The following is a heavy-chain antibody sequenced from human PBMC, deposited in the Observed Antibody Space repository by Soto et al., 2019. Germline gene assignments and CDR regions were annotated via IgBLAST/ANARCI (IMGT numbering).Heavy chain of an antibody. Sequence: EVQLVESGGGLVKPGGSLRLSCAASGFTFSSYSMNWVRQAPGKGLEWVSSISSSSSYIYYADSVKGRFTISRDNAKNSLSLQMNSVSAQDTAVHDCARYRRDGYYDFWMGYYDRRSDSMDVLGQGNPVNVSS. J-gene: IGHJ6*02. CDR2: ISSSSSYI. CDR1: GFTFSSYS. D-gene: IGHD3-3*01. CDR3: ARYRRDGYYDFWMGYYDRRSDSMDV. V-gene: IGHV3-21*01.